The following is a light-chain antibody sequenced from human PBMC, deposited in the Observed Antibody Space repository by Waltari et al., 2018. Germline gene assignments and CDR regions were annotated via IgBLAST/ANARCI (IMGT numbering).Light chain of an antibody. CDR1: NIAPKS. V-gene: IGLV3-21*04. Sequence: SYVLTQPPSVSVAPGETARLTCGGNNIAPKSVHWYQQKPGQAPVLVISYDSDRPSGIPERFSGSNSGNTATLTINRVEAGDEADYYCQVWDANNEPGVFGTGTEVTVL. CDR3: QVWDANNEPGV. CDR2: YDS. J-gene: IGLJ1*01.